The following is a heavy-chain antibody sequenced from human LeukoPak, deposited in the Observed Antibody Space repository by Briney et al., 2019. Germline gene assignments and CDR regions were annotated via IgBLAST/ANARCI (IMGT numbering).Heavy chain of an antibody. J-gene: IGHJ4*02. CDR1: GGSFTDHY. CDR2: INHSGST. D-gene: IGHD2-8*01. CDR3: AGVSGLNNFDS. Sequence: SETLSLTCAVYGGSFTDHYWTWIRQPPNKGLEWIGEINHSGSTNYSPSLKSRVTISIDTSKNQFSLKLSSVTAADTAIYFCAGVSGLNNFDSWGQGTLVTVSS. V-gene: IGHV4-34*01.